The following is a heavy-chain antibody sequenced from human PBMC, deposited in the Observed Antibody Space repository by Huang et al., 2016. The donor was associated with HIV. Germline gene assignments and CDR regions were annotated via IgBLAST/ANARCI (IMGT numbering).Heavy chain of an antibody. CDR3: AKDGADEEWDIDY. Sequence: VQLVESGGGVVQPGRSLRLACAASGFSFSTYGLPWVRQAPGKGLEWVAVISYDGSNKYYAHSMKGRFTISRDTSENKVYLQMNSLRHEDTAVYYCAKDGADEEWDIDYWGQGTLVTVSS. V-gene: IGHV3-30*18. CDR2: ISYDGSNK. J-gene: IGHJ4*02. CDR1: GFSFSTYG. D-gene: IGHD1-26*01.